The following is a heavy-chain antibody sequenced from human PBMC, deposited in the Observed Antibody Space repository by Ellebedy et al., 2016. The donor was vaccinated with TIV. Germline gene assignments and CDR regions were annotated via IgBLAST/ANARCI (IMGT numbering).Heavy chain of an antibody. CDR3: AKGIAVAGLDY. CDR2: ISGSGGST. J-gene: IGHJ4*02. Sequence: GGSLRLXXAASGFTFSSYAMSWVRQAPGKGLEWVSAISGSGGSTYYADSVKGRFTISRDNSKNTLYLQMNSLRAEDTAVYYCAKGIAVAGLDYWGQGTLVTVSS. CDR1: GFTFSSYA. V-gene: IGHV3-23*01. D-gene: IGHD6-19*01.